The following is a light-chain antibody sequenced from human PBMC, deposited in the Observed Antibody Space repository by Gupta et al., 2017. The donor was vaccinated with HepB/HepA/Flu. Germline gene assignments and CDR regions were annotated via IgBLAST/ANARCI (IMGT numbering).Light chain of an antibody. V-gene: IGKV1-9*01. J-gene: IGKJ1*01. Sequence: QSPHFPSFLSASVGDRVTITCRASQGISSYLAWYQQKPGKAPKLLIYAASTLQSGVPSRFSGSGSGTEFTLTISSLQPEDFATYYCQQLNSYPWTFGQGTKVEIK. CDR1: QGISSY. CDR3: QQLNSYPWT. CDR2: AAS.